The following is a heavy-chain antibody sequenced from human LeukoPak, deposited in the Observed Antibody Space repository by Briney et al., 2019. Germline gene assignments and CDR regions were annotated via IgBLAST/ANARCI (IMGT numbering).Heavy chain of an antibody. D-gene: IGHD2-15*01. CDR2: IKQDGSEK. J-gene: IGHJ6*02. CDR3: ARDDWAASGFYGMDV. Sequence: GGSLRLSCAASGFTFSTYWMSWVRQAPGKGLEWVASIKQDGSEKYYVDSVKGRFTISRDNAKNSLSLQMNSLRAEDMAVYYCARDDWAASGFYGMDVWGRGATVTVSS. V-gene: IGHV3-7*01. CDR1: GFTFSTYW.